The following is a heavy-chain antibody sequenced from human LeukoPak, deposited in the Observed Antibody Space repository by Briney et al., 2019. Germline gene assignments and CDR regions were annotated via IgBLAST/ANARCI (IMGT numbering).Heavy chain of an antibody. CDR3: ARDLGEGRLRPLDY. D-gene: IGHD3-16*01. V-gene: IGHV4-59*01. Sequence: PSETLSLTCTVSGASINTYYWSWIRQPPGKGLEWIGYICNSGSTNYNPSLKSRVSMSVDTSKKQFSLKLSSVTAADTAVYYCARDLGEGRLRPLDYWGKGTLVTVSS. CDR1: GASINTYY. CDR2: ICNSGST. J-gene: IGHJ4*02.